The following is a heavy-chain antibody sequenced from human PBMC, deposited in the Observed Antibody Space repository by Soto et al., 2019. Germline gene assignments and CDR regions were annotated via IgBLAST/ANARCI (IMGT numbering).Heavy chain of an antibody. Sequence: SVKVSCKASGYTFTRHYMHWVRQAPGQGLEWMGWINPNSGGTSYEQKFQGRLTMTRDTSISTAYMELSRLRSDDTAVYYCARNRQAAAGYYYYGMDVWGQGTTVTVSS. V-gene: IGHV1-2*02. CDR1: GYTFTRHY. CDR3: ARNRQAAAGYYYYGMDV. J-gene: IGHJ6*02. D-gene: IGHD6-13*01. CDR2: INPNSGGT.